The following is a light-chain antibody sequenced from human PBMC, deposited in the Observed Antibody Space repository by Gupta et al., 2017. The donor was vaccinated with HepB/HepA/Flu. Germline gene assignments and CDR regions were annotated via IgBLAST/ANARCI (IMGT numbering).Light chain of an antibody. J-gene: IGLJ2*01. CDR2: EDN. V-gene: IGLV6-57*03. Sequence: NFMLTPPHSVSGSPGRTVTISCTRSSGSIASNFVQWYQQRPGGAPTAVIYEDNQRPSGVPDRFSGSIDSSSNSASLTISGLKTEDEADYYCQSYDNNKQIFGGGTKLTVL. CDR3: QSYDNNKQI. CDR1: SGSIASNF.